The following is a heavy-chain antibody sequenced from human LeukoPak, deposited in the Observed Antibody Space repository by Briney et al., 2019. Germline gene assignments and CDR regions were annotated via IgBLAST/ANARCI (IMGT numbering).Heavy chain of an antibody. CDR1: GFTFSRYA. CDR3: AKDLDSTDLYDNAD. V-gene: IGHV3-23*01. D-gene: IGHD2/OR15-2a*01. J-gene: IGHJ1*01. Sequence: GGSLRLSCVASGFTFSRYAMNWVRHTPGKRLEWVSLIGTNEARTHYADSVKGRFTISRDNSKNTLFLQMNSVRAEDTAVYYCAKDLDSTDLYDNADWGQGTLVTVYS. CDR2: IGTNEART.